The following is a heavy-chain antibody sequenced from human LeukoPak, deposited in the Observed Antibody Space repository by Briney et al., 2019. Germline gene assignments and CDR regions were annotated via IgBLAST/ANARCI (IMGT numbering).Heavy chain of an antibody. CDR1: GGSISSYY. J-gene: IGHJ3*02. V-gene: IGHV4-59*08. CDR3: ARRTGPYCGGDCYNAFDI. D-gene: IGHD2-21*02. Sequence: SETLSLTCTVSGGSISSYYWGWIRQPPGKGLEWIGYIYYSGSTNYNPSLKSRVTISVDTSKNQFSLKLSSVTAADTAVYYCARRTGPYCGGDCYNAFDIWGQGTMVTVSS. CDR2: IYYSGST.